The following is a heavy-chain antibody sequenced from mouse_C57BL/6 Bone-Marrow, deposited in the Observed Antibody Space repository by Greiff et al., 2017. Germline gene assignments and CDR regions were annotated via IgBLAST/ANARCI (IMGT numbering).Heavy chain of an antibody. V-gene: IGHV1-69*01. CDR1: GYTFTSYW. CDR2: IDPSDSYT. J-gene: IGHJ3*01. Sequence: QVQLQQPGAELVMPGASVKLSCKASGYTFTSYWMHWVKQRPGQGLEWIGEIDPSDSYTNYNQKFQGKSTLTVDKSSSTAYLQLGSLASEDSAVYYCAIRAFAYGGQGTLVTVSA. CDR3: AIRAFAY.